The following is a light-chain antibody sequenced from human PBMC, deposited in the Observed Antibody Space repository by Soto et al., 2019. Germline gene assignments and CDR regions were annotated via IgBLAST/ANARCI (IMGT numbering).Light chain of an antibody. CDR1: QSISGY. CDR2: DAS. V-gene: IGKV1-39*01. Sequence: DIQVTQSPSSLSASVGDRVTISCRASQSISGYLNLYQQKPGKAPNLLIFDASSLQSGVPSRFSGRGSGAEYTLTISSLQPEDFATYFCQHSYSNFPITFGQGTRLEIK. J-gene: IGKJ5*01. CDR3: QHSYSNFPIT.